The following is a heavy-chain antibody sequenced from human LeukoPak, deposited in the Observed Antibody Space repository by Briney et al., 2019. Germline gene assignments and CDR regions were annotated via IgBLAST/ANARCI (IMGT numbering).Heavy chain of an antibody. D-gene: IGHD3-3*01. Sequence: ASVKVSCKASGYTFTSYDITWVQQATGQGLKWMGWMNPNSGNTGYAQKFQGRVTMTRNTSISTAYMELSSLRSEDTAVYYCARRITIFGVARDYWGQGTLVTVSS. V-gene: IGHV1-8*01. CDR3: ARRITIFGVARDY. CDR1: GYTFTSYD. CDR2: MNPNSGNT. J-gene: IGHJ4*02.